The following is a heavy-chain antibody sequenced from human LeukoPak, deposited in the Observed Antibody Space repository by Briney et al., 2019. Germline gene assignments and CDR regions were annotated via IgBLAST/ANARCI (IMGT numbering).Heavy chain of an antibody. J-gene: IGHJ4*02. D-gene: IGHD3-10*01. V-gene: IGHV4-59*08. Sequence: SETLSLTCAVYGGSFSGHYWTWIRQPPGKGLEWIGYIYYSGSANYSPPLKSRVTLSVDTSKNQFSLRLSSVTAADTAVYYCARRTYAPGSFSQTFDYWGQGILVTVSS. CDR3: ARRTYAPGSFSQTFDY. CDR2: IYYSGSA. CDR1: GGSFSGHY.